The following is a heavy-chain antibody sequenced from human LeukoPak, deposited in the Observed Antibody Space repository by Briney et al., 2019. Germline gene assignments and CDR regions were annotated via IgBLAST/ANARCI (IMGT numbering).Heavy chain of an antibody. D-gene: IGHD5-12*01. CDR1: GFTVSSNY. J-gene: IGHJ4*02. V-gene: IGHV3-66*01. CDR3: AKYLGRDGYNFGKYRY. CDR2: IYSGGST. Sequence: GGSLRLSCAASGFTVSSNYMSWVRQAPGKGLEWVSFIYSGGSTYYADSVKGRFTISRDNSKNTLYLQMNSLRAEDTAVYYCAKYLGRDGYNFGKYRYWGQGTLVTLSS.